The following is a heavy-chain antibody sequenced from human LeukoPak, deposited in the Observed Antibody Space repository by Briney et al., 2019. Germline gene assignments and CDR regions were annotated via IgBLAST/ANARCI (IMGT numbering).Heavy chain of an antibody. CDR2: IKSKTAGGTI. J-gene: IGHJ4*02. Sequence: GGSLRLSCAASGFTFSNAWMTWVRQAPGKGLEWIGRIKSKTAGGTIDYAAPVKGRFTISRDDSKNTLYLQMNSLKTEDTAVYYCTTGESMVGSTIHIRWADWGQGTLVTVSS. D-gene: IGHD1-26*01. CDR1: GFTFSNAW. V-gene: IGHV3-15*01. CDR3: TTGESMVGSTIHIRWAD.